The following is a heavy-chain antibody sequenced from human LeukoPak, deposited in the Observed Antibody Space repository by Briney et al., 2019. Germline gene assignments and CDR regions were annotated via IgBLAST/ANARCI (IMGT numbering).Heavy chain of an antibody. Sequence: GGSLPHSCAASGFHDSNNYMSLGRQAPGKGPEWVSVIYSGGSRYNADSVKGRFTISRDNSKNTLYLQVISLRAEDTAVEYCARDRGIIAAPHGMDVWGQGPTVIVSS. CDR3: ARDRGIIAAPHGMDV. D-gene: IGHD6-25*01. J-gene: IGHJ6*02. CDR1: GFHDSNNY. V-gene: IGHV3-66*01. CDR2: IYSGGSR.